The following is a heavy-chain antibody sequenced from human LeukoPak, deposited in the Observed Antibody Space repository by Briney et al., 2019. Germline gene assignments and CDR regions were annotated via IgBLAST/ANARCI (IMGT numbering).Heavy chain of an antibody. Sequence: GGSLRLSCAASGFTFSSYSMNWVRQAPGKGLEWVSSISSSSSYIYYANSVKGRFTISRDNAKNSLYLQMNSLRAEDTAVYYCARDSEPDFWSGYYCLDYWGQGTLVTVSS. CDR2: ISSSSSYI. D-gene: IGHD3-3*01. CDR3: ARDSEPDFWSGYYCLDY. CDR1: GFTFSSYS. V-gene: IGHV3-21*01. J-gene: IGHJ4*02.